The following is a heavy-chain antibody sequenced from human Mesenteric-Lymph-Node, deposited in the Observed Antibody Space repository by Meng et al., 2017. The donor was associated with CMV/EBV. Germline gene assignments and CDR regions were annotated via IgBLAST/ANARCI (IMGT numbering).Heavy chain of an antibody. Sequence: GGSLRLSCATSGFTFSSNAMHWVRKAPGKGLEWVAFVSYDGSNKYYADSVEGRFTISRDNSKNTVYLQMNGVRVDDTAVYYCARDTANDFPTFLSDWGQGTLVTVSS. CDR1: GFTFSSNA. CDR2: VSYDGSNK. CDR3: ARDTANDFPTFLSD. D-gene: IGHD3-3*01. J-gene: IGHJ4*02. V-gene: IGHV3-30-3*01.